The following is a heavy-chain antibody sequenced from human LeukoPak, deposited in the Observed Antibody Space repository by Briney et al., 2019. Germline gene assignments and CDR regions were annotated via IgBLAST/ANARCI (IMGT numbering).Heavy chain of an antibody. D-gene: IGHD3-3*01. Sequence: PGGSLRLSCAASGFTFSNYGMHWVRQAPGEGLEWVAVVFDDGSREDFADSVKGRFTISRDNSKNTVLLQMNSLRAEDTAVYYCARDFKSGYVDSWGQGTLVTVSS. J-gene: IGHJ4*02. CDR2: VFDDGSRE. CDR3: ARDFKSGYVDS. CDR1: GFTFSNYG. V-gene: IGHV3-33*01.